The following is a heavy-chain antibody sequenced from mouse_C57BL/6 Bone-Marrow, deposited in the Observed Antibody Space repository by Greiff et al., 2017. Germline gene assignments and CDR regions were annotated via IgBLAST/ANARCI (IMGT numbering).Heavy chain of an antibody. J-gene: IGHJ2*01. V-gene: IGHV1-54*01. CDR2: INPGSGGT. Sequence: VQGVESGAELVRPGTSVKVSCKASGYAFTNYLIEWVKQRPGQGLEWIGVINPGSGGTNYNEKFKGKATLTADKSSSTAYMQLSSLTSEDSAVYFCARDGYYSYYFDYWGQGTTLTVSS. CDR3: ARDGYYSYYFDY. CDR1: GYAFTNYL. D-gene: IGHD2-3*01.